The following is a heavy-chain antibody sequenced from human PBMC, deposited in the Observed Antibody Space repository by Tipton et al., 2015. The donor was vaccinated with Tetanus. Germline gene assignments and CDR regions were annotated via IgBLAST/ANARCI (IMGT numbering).Heavy chain of an antibody. CDR3: ATVGLVTASVKY. Sequence: GLVKPSQTLSLTCSVSGDSISSGGHYWGWIRQHPGKGLEWIGNIHYSGSTFYNPSLKSRVTISLDTSKNQFSLQLSSVTAADTAVYYCATVGLVTASVKYWGQGTLVTVSS. CDR2: IHYSGST. V-gene: IGHV4-31*03. D-gene: IGHD2-21*02. J-gene: IGHJ4*01. CDR1: GDSISSGGHY.